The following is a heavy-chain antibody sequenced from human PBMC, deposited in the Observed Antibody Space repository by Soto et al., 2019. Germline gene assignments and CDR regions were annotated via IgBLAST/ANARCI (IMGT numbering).Heavy chain of an antibody. J-gene: IGHJ4*02. Sequence: SQTLSLTCAISGDSVSSNSAAWNWIRQSPSRGLEWLGRTYYRSQYYHDYAVSVKSRITINPDTSKNQFSLKLYSVTAADAAVYYCARVSDYWSQGTLVTVSS. V-gene: IGHV6-1*01. CDR2: TYYRSQYYH. CDR1: GDSVSSNSAA. CDR3: ARVSDY.